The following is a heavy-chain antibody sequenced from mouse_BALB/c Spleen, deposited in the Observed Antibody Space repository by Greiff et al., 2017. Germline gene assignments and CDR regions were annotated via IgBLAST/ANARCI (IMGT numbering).Heavy chain of an antibody. CDR3: ARDDWAYYFDY. D-gene: IGHD4-1*01. CDR1: GFTFSSYG. V-gene: IGHV5-6-3*01. CDR2: INSNGGST. Sequence: EVHLVESGGGLVQPGGSLKLSCAASGFTFSSYGMSWVRQTPDKRLELVATINSNGGSTYYPDSVQGRFTISRDNAKNTLYLQMSSLKSEDTAMYYCARDDWAYYFDYWGQGTTLTVSS. J-gene: IGHJ2*01.